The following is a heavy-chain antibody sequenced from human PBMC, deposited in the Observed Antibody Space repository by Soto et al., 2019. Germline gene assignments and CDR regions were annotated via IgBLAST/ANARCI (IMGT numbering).Heavy chain of an antibody. J-gene: IGHJ4*02. CDR1: GYTFTSYG. V-gene: IGHV1-18*04. Sequence: QVQLVQSGAEVKKPGASVKVSCKASGYTFTSYGISWVRQAPGQGLEWMGWISAYNGNTNYAQKLQGRVTMTTDTSTSTAYMELRSLRSDDTAVSYCARVPAYYDILTGYYYFDYWGQGTLVTVSS. D-gene: IGHD3-9*01. CDR3: ARVPAYYDILTGYYYFDY. CDR2: ISAYNGNT.